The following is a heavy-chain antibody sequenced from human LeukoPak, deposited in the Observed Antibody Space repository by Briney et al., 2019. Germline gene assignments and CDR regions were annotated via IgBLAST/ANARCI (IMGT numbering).Heavy chain of an antibody. CDR3: AAEVNNDQWLDWDY. Sequence: PSETLSITCTVYDDSTRDYFYNWTRNPPGTGLGWIGNTRSRGTTSYNPSLKIRVTISLSTAQRQFSLKLNSVTSADTDVYYCAAEVNNDQWLDWDYWGRGTMVTASS. CDR1: DDSTRDYF. J-gene: IGHJ4*02. CDR2: TRSRGTT. D-gene: IGHD6-19*01. V-gene: IGHV4-59*01.